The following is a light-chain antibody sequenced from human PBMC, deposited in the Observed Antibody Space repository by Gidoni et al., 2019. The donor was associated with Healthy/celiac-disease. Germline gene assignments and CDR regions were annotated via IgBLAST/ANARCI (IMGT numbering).Light chain of an antibody. CDR1: QSVRSY. V-gene: IGKV3-11*01. CDR3: QQRSNSLT. Sequence: DIVLTQSPATLSLSPGERATFPCRASQSVRSYLAWYQQKPGQAPRLLIYDASNRATGIPARFSGSGSGTDFTITISSLEPEDVAVYYCQQRSNSLTFGEGTKVEIK. CDR2: DAS. J-gene: IGKJ4*01.